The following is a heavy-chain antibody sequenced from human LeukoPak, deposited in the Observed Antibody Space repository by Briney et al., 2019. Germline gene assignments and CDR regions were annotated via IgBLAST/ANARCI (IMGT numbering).Heavy chain of an antibody. Sequence: GSLRLSCAASGFTFSSYAMSWVRQAPGKGLEWVSAISGSGGSTYYADSVKGRFTISRDNSKNTLYLQMNSLRAEDTAVYYCAKDRSSSSWYVESFDYWGQGTLVTVSS. J-gene: IGHJ4*02. CDR1: GFTFSSYA. CDR2: ISGSGGST. V-gene: IGHV3-23*01. CDR3: AKDRSSSSWYVESFDY. D-gene: IGHD6-13*01.